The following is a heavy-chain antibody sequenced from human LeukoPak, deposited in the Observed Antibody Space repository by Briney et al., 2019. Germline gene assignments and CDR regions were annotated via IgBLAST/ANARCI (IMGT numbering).Heavy chain of an antibody. J-gene: IGHJ3*02. V-gene: IGHV3-48*03. CDR1: RFTFSSYE. Sequence: SGGSLRLSCAASRFTFSSYEMNWVRQTPGKGPEWVSYISSSCSTISYADSVKGRFTISRDNAKNSLYLQMNSLRADDTAVYYCAREAAADVFDIWGQGTMVTVSS. CDR3: AREAAADVFDI. D-gene: IGHD6-13*01. CDR2: ISSSCSTI.